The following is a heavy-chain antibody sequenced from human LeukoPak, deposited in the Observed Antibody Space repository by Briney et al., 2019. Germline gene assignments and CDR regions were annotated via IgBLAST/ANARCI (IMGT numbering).Heavy chain of an antibody. CDR3: ARGHCSSTSCSSRYYYYMDV. J-gene: IGHJ6*03. CDR1: GGTFSSYA. Sequence: GASVKVSCKASGGTFSSYAISWVRQAPGQGLEWMGGIIPIFGTANYAQKFQGRVTITTDESTSTAYMELSSLRSEDTAVYYCARGHCSSTSCSSRYYYYMDVWGKGTTVTVSS. CDR2: IIPIFGTA. D-gene: IGHD2-2*01. V-gene: IGHV1-69*05.